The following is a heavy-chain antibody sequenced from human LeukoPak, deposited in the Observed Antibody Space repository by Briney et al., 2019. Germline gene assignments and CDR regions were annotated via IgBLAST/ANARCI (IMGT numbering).Heavy chain of an antibody. V-gene: IGHV4-39*07. J-gene: IGHJ4*02. CDR3: ARDYYYGSGSFHSGIDY. CDR2: ISYSGST. D-gene: IGHD3-10*01. Sequence: SETLSLTCTVSGGSISSNNYYWGWIRQPPGKGLEWIGSISYSGSTYYNPSLKSRVTISIGTSRNQFSLKLSSVTAADTAVYYCARDYYYGSGSFHSGIDYWGQGTLVTVSS. CDR1: GGSISSNNYY.